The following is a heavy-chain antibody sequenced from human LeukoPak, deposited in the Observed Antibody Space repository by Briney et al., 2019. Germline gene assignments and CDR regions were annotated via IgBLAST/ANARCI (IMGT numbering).Heavy chain of an antibody. J-gene: IGHJ5*02. CDR1: GFTFSNAW. CDR2: IKSKTDGGTT. D-gene: IGHD3-22*01. Sequence: PGGSLRLSCAASGFTFSNAWMSRVRQAPGKGLEWVGRIKSKTDGGTTDYAAPVKGRFTISRDDSKNTLYLQMNSLKTEDTAVYYCAKTQRDYYDSSGWAAWGQGTPVTVSS. V-gene: IGHV3-15*01. CDR3: AKTQRDYYDSSGWAA.